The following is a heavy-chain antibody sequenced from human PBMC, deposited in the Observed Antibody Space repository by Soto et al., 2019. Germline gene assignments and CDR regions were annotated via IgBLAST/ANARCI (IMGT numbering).Heavy chain of an antibody. CDR3: VMQRGGVVY. CDR2: MNPNSGNT. CDR1: GYTFTSND. Sequence: GASVKVSCKAAGYTFTSNDINWVRQATGQGLEWMGWMNPNSGNTGYAQKFQGRITMTRNTSISTAYMELSSLTSEDTAVYYCVMQRGGVVYWGQGTLVTVSS. V-gene: IGHV1-8*01. J-gene: IGHJ4*02. D-gene: IGHD6-25*01.